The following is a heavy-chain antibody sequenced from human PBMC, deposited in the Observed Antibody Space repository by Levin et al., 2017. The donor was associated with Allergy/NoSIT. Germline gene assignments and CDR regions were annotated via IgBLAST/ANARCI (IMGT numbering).Heavy chain of an antibody. CDR1: GGSISSSSYY. D-gene: IGHD5-12*01. CDR2: IYYSGST. Sequence: SETLSLTCTVSGGSISSSSYYWGWIRQPPGKGLEWIGSIYYSGSTYYNPSLKSRVTISVDTSKNQFSLKLSSVTAADTAVYYCARHFGKNGWLRLKYYFDYWGQGTLVTVSS. J-gene: IGHJ4*02. CDR3: ARHFGKNGWLRLKYYFDY. V-gene: IGHV4-39*01.